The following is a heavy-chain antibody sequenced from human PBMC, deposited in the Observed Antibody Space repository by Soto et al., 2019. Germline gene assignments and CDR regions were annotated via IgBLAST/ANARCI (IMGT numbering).Heavy chain of an antibody. D-gene: IGHD4-17*01. Sequence: QLQLQESGPGLVKPSETLSLTCTVSGGSISSSSYYWGWIRQPPGKGLEWIGSIYYSGSTYYNPSPKSRVTISVDTSKNQFSLKLSSVTAADTAVYYCARHESLDVLDYGVRWGWFDPWGQGTLVTVSS. J-gene: IGHJ5*02. CDR3: ARHESLDVLDYGVRWGWFDP. CDR2: IYYSGST. CDR1: GGSISSSSYY. V-gene: IGHV4-39*01.